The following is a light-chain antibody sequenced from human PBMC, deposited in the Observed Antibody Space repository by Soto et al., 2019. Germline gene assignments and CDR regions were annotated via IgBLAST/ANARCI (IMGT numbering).Light chain of an antibody. CDR3: CSYAGSSSWV. J-gene: IGLJ3*02. CDR2: EVS. V-gene: IGLV2-8*01. CDR1: SSDVGDYNF. Sequence: QSALTQPPSASGSPGQSVTISCTGTSSDVGDYNFVSWYQQYPGKAPKLMIYEVSKRPSGVPDRFSGSKSGNTAFLTVSGLQAEDEADYYCCSYAGSSSWVFGGGTQLTVL.